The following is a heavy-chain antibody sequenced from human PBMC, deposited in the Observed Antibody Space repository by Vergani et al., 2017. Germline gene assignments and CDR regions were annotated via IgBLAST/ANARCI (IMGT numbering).Heavy chain of an antibody. CDR2: IYSGGST. J-gene: IGHJ6*02. CDR1: GFTVSSNY. D-gene: IGHD2-2*01. CDR3: AKDLYCSSTSCYSPDYYYGMDV. Sequence: EVQLVESGGGLIQPGGSLRLSCAASGFTVSSNYMSWVRQAPGKGLEWVSVIYSGGSTYYADSVKGRFTISRDNSKNTLYLQMNSLRAEDTAVYYCAKDLYCSSTSCYSPDYYYGMDVWGQGTTVTVSS. V-gene: IGHV3-53*01.